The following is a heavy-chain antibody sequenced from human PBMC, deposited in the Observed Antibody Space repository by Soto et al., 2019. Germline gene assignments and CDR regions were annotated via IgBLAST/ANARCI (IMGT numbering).Heavy chain of an antibody. J-gene: IGHJ5*02. CDR1: GFSLSTSGVG. D-gene: IGHD3-9*01. Sequence: QITLKESGPTLVKPTQTLTLTCTFSGFSLSTSGVGVGWIRQPPGKALEWLALIYWDDDKRYSPSLKSRLTIXKXSSKNQVVLTMTNMDPVDTATYYCAHRRYDIFRFDPWGQGTLVTVSS. CDR2: IYWDDDK. V-gene: IGHV2-5*02. CDR3: AHRRYDIFRFDP.